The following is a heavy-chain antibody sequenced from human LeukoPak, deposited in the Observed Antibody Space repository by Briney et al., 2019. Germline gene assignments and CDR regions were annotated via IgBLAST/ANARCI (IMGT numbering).Heavy chain of an antibody. D-gene: IGHD3-10*01. V-gene: IGHV1-18*01. CDR3: ARERASGKWFGEHWYYYYYYGMAV. CDR1: RYTFTSYG. Sequence: GGSVRGSCKASRYTFTSYGISWVRQAPGQGLEWMGWISAYNGNTNYAQKLQGRVTMTTDTSTSTAYMELRSLRSDDTAVYYCARERASGKWFGEHWYYYYYYGMAVWGPRANVAVSS. J-gene: IGHJ6*02. CDR2: ISAYNGNT.